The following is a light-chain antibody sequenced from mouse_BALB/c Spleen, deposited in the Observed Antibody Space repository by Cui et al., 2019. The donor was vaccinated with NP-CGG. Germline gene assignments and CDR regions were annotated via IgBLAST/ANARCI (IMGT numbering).Light chain of an antibody. CDR2: DTN. CDR3: ALWYSNHWV. Sequence: QAVVTQESALTTSPGETVTPTCRSSTGAVTTSNYANWVQEKPDHLFTGLIGDTNNRTPGVPARFSGSLIGEKAALTITGAQTEDEAIYFCALWYSNHWVFGGGTKLTVL. CDR1: TGAVTTSNY. J-gene: IGLJ1*01. V-gene: IGLV1*01.